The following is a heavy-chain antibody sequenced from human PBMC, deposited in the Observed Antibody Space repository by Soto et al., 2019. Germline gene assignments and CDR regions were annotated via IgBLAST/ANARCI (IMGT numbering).Heavy chain of an antibody. V-gene: IGHV4-4*07. CDR3: ARGGAYYLDS. Sequence: QVQLQESGPGLVKPSETLSLACPVSGASITNFYWSWIRQSARKGLEWIGRIYTRGSTDYNPSLKSRVTMSIDTSKNQLSLTLRSVTAADTAVYYCARGGAYYLDSWGQGILVTVSS. D-gene: IGHD3-16*01. CDR1: GASITNFY. CDR2: IYTRGST. J-gene: IGHJ4*02.